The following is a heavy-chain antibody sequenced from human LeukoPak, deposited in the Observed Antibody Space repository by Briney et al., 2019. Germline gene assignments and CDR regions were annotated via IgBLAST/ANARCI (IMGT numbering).Heavy chain of an antibody. V-gene: IGHV3-21*01. CDR3: VKYSSSRRD. D-gene: IGHD6-13*01. J-gene: IGHJ4*02. CDR2: ISSSSSYI. CDR1: EFTFSSYS. Sequence: GGSLRLSCAASEFTFSSYSMNWVRQAPGKGLEWVSSISSSSSYIYYADSVKGRFTISRDNSKNTLYLQMSSLRAEDTAVYYCVKYSSSRRDWGQGTLVTVSS.